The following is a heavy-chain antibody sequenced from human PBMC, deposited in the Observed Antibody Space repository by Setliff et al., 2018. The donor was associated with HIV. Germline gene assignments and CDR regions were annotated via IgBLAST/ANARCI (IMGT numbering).Heavy chain of an antibody. Sequence: ASVMVSCKASGFTFNHYALSWVRQAPGQRPEWMGGTNPQSDIANYAQRFQGRVTITADHSTTTTYMELTSLRADDTAVYYCVRVGPWYYARSGYLASWDYWGQGTLVTVSS. J-gene: IGHJ4*02. CDR1: GFTFNHYA. CDR3: VRVGPWYYARSGYLASWDY. CDR2: TNPQSDIA. D-gene: IGHD3-22*01. V-gene: IGHV1-69*10.